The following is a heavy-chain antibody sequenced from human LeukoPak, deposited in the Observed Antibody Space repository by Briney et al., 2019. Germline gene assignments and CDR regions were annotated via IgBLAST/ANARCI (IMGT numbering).Heavy chain of an antibody. D-gene: IGHD6-19*01. CDR3: ARDSSGWS. Sequence: ASVKVSCKDSGYTFTDYYMHWVRQAPGQRLEWMGWINPNSGGTNYAQKFQGRVTMTRDTSISTAYMELSRLRSDDTAVYYCARDSSGWSWGQGTLVTVSS. CDR2: INPNSGGT. V-gene: IGHV1-2*02. J-gene: IGHJ5*02. CDR1: GYTFTDYY.